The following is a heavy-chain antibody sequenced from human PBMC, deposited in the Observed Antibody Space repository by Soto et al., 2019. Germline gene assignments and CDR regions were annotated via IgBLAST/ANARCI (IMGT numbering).Heavy chain of an antibody. J-gene: IGHJ4*02. CDR1: GYTFSTYW. Sequence: PGESLKISCKGSGYTFSTYWIAWVRQMPGKGLEWMGIIYPGDSDTKYSPAFQGQVTISADKSINTAYLQWTSLEASDTAMYYCARKFAPEFFDSWGQGTPVTVSS. CDR3: ARKFAPEFFDS. D-gene: IGHD3-10*01. CDR2: IYPGDSDT. V-gene: IGHV5-51*01.